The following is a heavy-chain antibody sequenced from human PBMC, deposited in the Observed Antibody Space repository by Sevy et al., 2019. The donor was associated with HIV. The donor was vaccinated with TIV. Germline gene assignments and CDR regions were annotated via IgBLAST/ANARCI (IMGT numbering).Heavy chain of an antibody. CDR2: INPNSGGT. CDR1: GYTFTDYY. D-gene: IGHD3-10*01. Sequence: ASVKVSCKASGYTFTDYYMHWVRQAPGQGLGGVGWINPNSGGTNYGRVTMTRDTSISTAYMELSRLTSDDTAVYYCARDALLRGGYLDHWGQGTLVTVSS. V-gene: IGHV1-2*02. J-gene: IGHJ4*02. CDR3: ARDALLRGGYLDH.